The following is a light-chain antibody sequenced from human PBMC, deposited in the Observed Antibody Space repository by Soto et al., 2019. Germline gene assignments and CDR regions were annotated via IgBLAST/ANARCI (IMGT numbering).Light chain of an antibody. J-gene: IGKJ2*01. CDR1: QSITNY. CDR3: QQSYSTPYT. V-gene: IGKV1-39*01. Sequence: DIQMTQSPSSLSASVGDRVTLTCRASQSITNYLNWYQQKPGEAPKLLIYAASSLQSGVPSRFSGSGSQTDFTLTISSLQPGDFATYYCQQSYSTPYTFGLGTRLEIE. CDR2: AAS.